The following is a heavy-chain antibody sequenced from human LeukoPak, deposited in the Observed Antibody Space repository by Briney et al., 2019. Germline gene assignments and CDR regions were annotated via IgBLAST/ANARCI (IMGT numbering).Heavy chain of an antibody. CDR2: IIPIFGTA. V-gene: IGHV1-69*05. CDR3: ATAHPYCSSTSCLLETGDAFDI. CDR1: GGTFSSYA. Sequence: ASVKVSCKASGGTFSSYAISWVRQAPGQGLEWMGGIIPIFGTANYAQKFQGRVTITTDESTSTAYMELSSLRSEDTAVYYCATAHPYCSSTSCLLETGDAFDIWGQGTMVTVSS. J-gene: IGHJ3*02. D-gene: IGHD2-2*01.